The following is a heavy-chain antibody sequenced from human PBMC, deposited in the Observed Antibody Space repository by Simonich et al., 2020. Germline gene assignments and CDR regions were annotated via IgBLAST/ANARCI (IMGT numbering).Heavy chain of an antibody. CDR3: ARHDRWLQFYFDY. J-gene: IGHJ4*02. CDR1: GGSISSYY. V-gene: IGHV4-59*08. CDR2: IYYRGRT. D-gene: IGHD5-12*01. Sequence: QVQLQESGPGLVKPSETLSLTCTVSGGSISSYYWSWIRPPPGKGLEWIGYIYYRGRTNYNPSLKSRGTISVDTSKNQFSLKLSSVTAADTAVYYCARHDRWLQFYFDYWGQGTLVTVSS.